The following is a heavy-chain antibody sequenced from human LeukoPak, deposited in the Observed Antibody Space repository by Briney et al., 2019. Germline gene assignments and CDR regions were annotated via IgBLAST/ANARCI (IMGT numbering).Heavy chain of an antibody. V-gene: IGHV3-30*04. D-gene: IGHD5-24*01. CDR2: ISYDGSNK. J-gene: IGHJ4*02. CDR3: ARDQGYTFDY. Sequence: GRSLRLSCAASGFTFSSYAMHWVRQAPGKGLEWVAAISYDGSNKYYADSVKGRFTISRDNSKNTLYLQMNSLRAEDTAVYYCARDQGYTFDYWGQGTLVTVSS. CDR1: GFTFSSYA.